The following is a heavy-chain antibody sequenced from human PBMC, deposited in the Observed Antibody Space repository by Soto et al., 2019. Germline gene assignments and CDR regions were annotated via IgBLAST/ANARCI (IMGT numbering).Heavy chain of an antibody. CDR2: IYHSGST. J-gene: IGHJ4*02. V-gene: IGHV4-4*02. D-gene: IGHD1-26*01. CDR3: ASLPLPGYYVVD. Sequence: SETLSLTCAVSSGSISSSNWWSWVRQPPGKGLEWIGEIYHSGSTNYNPSLKSRVTISVDKSKNQFSLKLSSVTAADTAVYYCASLPLPGYYVVDWGQGTLVTVSS. CDR1: SGSISSSNW.